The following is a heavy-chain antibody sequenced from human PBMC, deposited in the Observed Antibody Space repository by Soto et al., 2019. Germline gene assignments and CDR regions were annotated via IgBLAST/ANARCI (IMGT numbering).Heavy chain of an antibody. D-gene: IGHD6-6*01. CDR2: ISGSEDST. V-gene: IGHV3-23*01. J-gene: IGHJ4*02. CDR1: GFTFSSYA. Sequence: EVQLLESGGGLVQPGESLRLSCAASGFTFSSYAMSWVRQAPGKGLEWVSVISGSEDSTYYAESVKGRFTSSRDNSKNTLYLQINSLRAVDTAVYYCAKRSSSSTFDYWGQGTLVTFSS. CDR3: AKRSSSSTFDY.